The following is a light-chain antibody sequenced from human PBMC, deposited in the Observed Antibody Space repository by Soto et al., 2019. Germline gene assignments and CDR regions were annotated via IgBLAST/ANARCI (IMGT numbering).Light chain of an antibody. CDR2: GVS. CDR3: NSYRSSITPLV. J-gene: IGLJ2*01. Sequence: QSALTQPASVSGSPGQSITISCTGTSSDIGGYNYVSWYQQHPGKAPKLMIYGVSNRPSGVSGRFSGSKSGNTASLTISGLQAEDEADYYCNSYRSSITPLVFGGGTKLTVL. CDR1: SSDIGGYNY. V-gene: IGLV2-14*01.